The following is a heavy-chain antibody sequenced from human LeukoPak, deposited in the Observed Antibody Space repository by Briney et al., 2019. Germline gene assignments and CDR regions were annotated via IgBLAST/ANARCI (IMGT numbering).Heavy chain of an antibody. CDR2: MNPNSGNT. CDR3: ARAIQHYDSSGYYPDY. Sequence: APMKVSCKASGYTFTSYDINWVRQATGQGLEWMGWMNPNSGNTGYAQKFQGRVTMTRNTSISTAYMELSSLRSEDTAVYYCARAIQHYDSSGYYPDYWGQGTLVTVSS. CDR1: GYTFTSYD. V-gene: IGHV1-8*01. D-gene: IGHD3-22*01. J-gene: IGHJ4*02.